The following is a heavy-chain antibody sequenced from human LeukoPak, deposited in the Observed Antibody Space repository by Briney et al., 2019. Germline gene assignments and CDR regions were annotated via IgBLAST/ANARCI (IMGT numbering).Heavy chain of an antibody. D-gene: IGHD3-22*01. CDR1: GFAFSSYW. Sequence: GGSLRLSCAASGFAFSSYWMTWVRQAPGKWLEWVANIKQDGSAKYYVHSLRGRFSISRDNVKNSLFLQMNSLSAEDTAVYYCARCPYDSSGYYSVPSHLDYWGQGTLVTVSS. CDR3: ARCPYDSSGYYSVPSHLDY. J-gene: IGHJ4*02. CDR2: IKQDGSAK. V-gene: IGHV3-7*01.